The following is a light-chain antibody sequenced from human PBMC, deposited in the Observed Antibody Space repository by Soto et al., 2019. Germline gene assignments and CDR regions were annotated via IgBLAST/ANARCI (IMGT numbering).Light chain of an antibody. CDR3: QKYDSAPET. CDR1: QGISSS. V-gene: IGKV1-27*01. J-gene: IGKJ1*01. Sequence: IQMTQSPSSLSASVGDRVTITCRASQGISSSLAWYQQKPGKVPKVLIYAASTLQSGVPSRFSGSGSGTEFSLTISTLQPEDVATYYCQKYDSAPETFGQGTKVEIK. CDR2: AAS.